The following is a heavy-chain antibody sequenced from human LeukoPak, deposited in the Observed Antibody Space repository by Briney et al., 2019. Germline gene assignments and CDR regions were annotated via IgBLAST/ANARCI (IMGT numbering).Heavy chain of an antibody. J-gene: IGHJ5*02. CDR1: GGXISSTSYH. CDR2: VYYTGSA. CDR3: ARYASGSYYWFDP. D-gene: IGHD3-10*01. V-gene: IGHV4-39*01. Sequence: PSETLSLTCTVSGGXISSTSYHWAWLRQPPGKRLEWIATVYYTGSAYYNPSLKSRVTISVDTSKSQFSLKLSSVTTADTALYYCARYASGSYYWFDPWGQGNLVTVSS.